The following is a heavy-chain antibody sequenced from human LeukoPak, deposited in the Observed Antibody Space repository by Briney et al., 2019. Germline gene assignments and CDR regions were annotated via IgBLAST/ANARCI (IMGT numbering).Heavy chain of an antibody. CDR2: INHSGST. CDR3: VRDDSSGYYYFDY. CDR1: GGSFSGYY. V-gene: IGHV4-34*01. D-gene: IGHD3-22*01. J-gene: IGHJ4*02. Sequence: PSETLSLTCAVYGGSFSGYYWSWIRQPPGKGLEWIGEINHSGSTNYNPSLKSRVTISVDTSKNQFSLKLSSVTAADTAVYYCVRDDSSGYYYFDYWGQGTLVTVSS.